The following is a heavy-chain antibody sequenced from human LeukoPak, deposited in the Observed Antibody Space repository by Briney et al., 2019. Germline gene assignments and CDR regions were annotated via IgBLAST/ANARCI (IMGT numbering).Heavy chain of an antibody. J-gene: IGHJ4*02. D-gene: IGHD3-10*01. V-gene: IGHV1-69*13. CDR3: ALYYYGSGSYYTPFDY. Sequence: GASVKVSCKASGYTFTRYAISWVRQAPGQGLEWMGGIIPIFGTANYAQKFQGRVTITADESTSTAYMELSSLRSEDTAVYYCALYYYGSGSYYTPFDYWGQGTLVTVSS. CDR1: GYTFTRYA. CDR2: IIPIFGTA.